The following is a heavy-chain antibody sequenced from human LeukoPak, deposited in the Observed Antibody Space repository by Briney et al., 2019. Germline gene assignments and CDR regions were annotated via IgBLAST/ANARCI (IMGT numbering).Heavy chain of an antibody. V-gene: IGHV1-3*04. J-gene: IGHJ4*02. CDR2: IITGNGNT. CDR1: GYTFTTYV. Sequence: ASVKVSCKASGYTFTTYVTHWVRQAPGQRLEWMGWIITGNGNTKYSQRFHGRVTFTTDTSASTTYMELSSLRSEDTAVYYCAGPDELSSGWSFDYWGQGTLVTVSS. CDR3: AGPDELSSGWSFDY. D-gene: IGHD6-19*01.